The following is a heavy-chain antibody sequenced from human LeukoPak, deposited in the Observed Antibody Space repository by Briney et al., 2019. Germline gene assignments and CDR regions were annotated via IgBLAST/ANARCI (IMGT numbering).Heavy chain of an antibody. V-gene: IGHV3-74*01. CDR1: GFTFSSYW. Sequence: GGSLRLSCAASGFTFSSYWMHWVRQAPGKGLVWVSRINSDESSTSYADPVKGRFTISRDNAKNTLYLQMNSLRAEDTAVYYCAREGRGWYYFDYWGQGTLVTVSS. J-gene: IGHJ4*02. CDR2: INSDESST. D-gene: IGHD6-19*01. CDR3: AREGRGWYYFDY.